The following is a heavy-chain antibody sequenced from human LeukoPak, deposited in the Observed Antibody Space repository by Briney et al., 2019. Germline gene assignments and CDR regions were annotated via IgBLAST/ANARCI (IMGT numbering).Heavy chain of an antibody. CDR1: GFIFIDYY. CDR2: IAPSSNYI. V-gene: IGHV3-11*05. Sequence: WGSLRLSCAASGFIFIDYYMTWVRLTPGTGLEWISYIAPSSNYINYAASVKGRFTVSRDNSRNSVYLQMNSLRAEDTAVYYCSRDPRLMDFWGQGTPVTVSS. J-gene: IGHJ4*02. D-gene: IGHD2-8*01. CDR3: SRDPRLMDF.